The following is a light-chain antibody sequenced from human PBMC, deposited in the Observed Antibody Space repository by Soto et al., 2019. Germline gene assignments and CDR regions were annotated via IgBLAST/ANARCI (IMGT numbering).Light chain of an antibody. V-gene: IGLV2-14*01. CDR1: SSDVGGYNY. Sequence: QSVLTQPASVSGSHGQSITISCTGTSSDVGGYNYVSWYQQHPGKAPKLMIYDVSNRPSGVSNRFSGSKSGNTASLTISGLQAEDEADYYCSSYTISSTLYVFGTGTKLTVL. CDR2: DVS. J-gene: IGLJ1*01. CDR3: SSYTISSTLYV.